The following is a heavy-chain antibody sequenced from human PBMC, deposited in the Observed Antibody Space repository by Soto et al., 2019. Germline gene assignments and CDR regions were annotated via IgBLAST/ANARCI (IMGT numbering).Heavy chain of an antibody. V-gene: IGHV4-39*01. CDR2: IYYSGST. CDR1: GGSISSSSYY. Sequence: PSETLSLTCTVSGGSISSSSYYWGWIRQPPGKGLEWIGSIYYSGSTYYNPSLKSRVTISVDTSKNQFSLKLSSVTAADTAVYYCARHMPPGWTIMDVWGQGTTVTVSS. D-gene: IGHD2-2*01. J-gene: IGHJ6*02. CDR3: ARHMPPGWTIMDV.